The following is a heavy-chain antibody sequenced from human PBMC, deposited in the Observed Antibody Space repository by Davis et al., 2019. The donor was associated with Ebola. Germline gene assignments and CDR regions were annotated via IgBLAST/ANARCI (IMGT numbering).Heavy chain of an antibody. Sequence: SVKVSCKASGGTFSNSGVTWVRQAPGQGLECMGGIVPIFGSSKSAQKFQGRVTFTADDSTSTVYMELSSLTSEDPAVYYCARDRDFYDNSGYDASLAFDIWGQGTVVTVSS. CDR1: GGTFSNSG. CDR3: ARDRDFYDNSGYDASLAFDI. CDR2: IVPIFGSS. J-gene: IGHJ3*02. V-gene: IGHV1-69*13. D-gene: IGHD3-22*01.